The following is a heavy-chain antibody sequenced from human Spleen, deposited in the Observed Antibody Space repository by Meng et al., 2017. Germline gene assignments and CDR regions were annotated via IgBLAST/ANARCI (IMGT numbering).Heavy chain of an antibody. CDR1: GGSISSGDYY. D-gene: IGHD4-17*01. J-gene: IGHJ4*02. CDR3: ARGSPRTVTLDS. CDR2: IYDSGST. Sequence: QPQLQESGPGLVKPSQTLSLTCTVSGGSISSGDYYWSWIRQPPGKGLEWIGYIYDSGSTYYNPSLKSRLTISVAASKSQFSLKLTSVTAADTAVYFCARGSPRTVTLDSWGQGTLVTVSS. V-gene: IGHV4-30-4*01.